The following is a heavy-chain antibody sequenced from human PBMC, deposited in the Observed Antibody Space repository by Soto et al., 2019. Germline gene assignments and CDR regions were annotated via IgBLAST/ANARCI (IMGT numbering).Heavy chain of an antibody. V-gene: IGHV4-39*01. J-gene: IGHJ4*02. Sequence: QLQLQESGPGLVKPSETLSLTCTVSGGSISSSSYYWGWIRRPPGKAMEWIGSIYNSGSTNYNPSLKSRVTRSVDTSKNQFSLKLSSVTAADTAVYYCARQAGSVGYWGQGTLVTVSS. CDR1: GGSISSSSYY. CDR2: IYNSGST. CDR3: ARQAGSVGY.